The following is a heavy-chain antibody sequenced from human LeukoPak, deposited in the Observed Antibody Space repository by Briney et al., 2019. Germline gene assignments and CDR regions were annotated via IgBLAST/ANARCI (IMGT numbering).Heavy chain of an antibody. CDR2: IYYSGST. CDR1: GGSISSYY. Sequence: SETLSHTCTVSGGSISSYYWGWIRQPPGKGLEWIGGIYYSGSTYYNPSLKSRVTISVDTSKNQFSLKLSSVTAADTAVYYCARHLARAFDIWGQGTMVTVSS. CDR3: ARHLARAFDI. V-gene: IGHV4-39*01. J-gene: IGHJ3*02.